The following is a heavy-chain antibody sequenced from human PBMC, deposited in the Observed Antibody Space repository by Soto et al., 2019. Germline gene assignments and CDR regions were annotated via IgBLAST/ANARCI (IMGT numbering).Heavy chain of an antibody. CDR1: GFAVGDNY. CDR2: IYSGGSS. V-gene: IGHV3-66*01. CDR3: AAYGSGSHYSVLDY. D-gene: IGHD3-10*01. Sequence: GGSLRLSCAASGFAVGDNYMTWVRQAPGVGLEWVSVIYSGGSSYYADSVKGRFIISRDNFKNTLYLQMNSLRAEDTAVYYCAAYGSGSHYSVLDYWGQGTLVTVSS. J-gene: IGHJ4*02.